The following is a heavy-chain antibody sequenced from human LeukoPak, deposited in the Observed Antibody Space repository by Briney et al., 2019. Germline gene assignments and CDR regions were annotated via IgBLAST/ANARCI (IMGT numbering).Heavy chain of an antibody. J-gene: IGHJ4*02. CDR1: GFTFGSYG. Sequence: GGSLRLSCASSGFTFGSYGMHWVRQAPGKGLEWVSAISGSGGSTYYADSVKGRFTISRDNSKNTLYLQMNSLRAEDTAVYYCAKIKQWLAAMDYWGQGTLVTVSS. CDR3: AKIKQWLAAMDY. CDR2: ISGSGGST. V-gene: IGHV3-23*01. D-gene: IGHD6-19*01.